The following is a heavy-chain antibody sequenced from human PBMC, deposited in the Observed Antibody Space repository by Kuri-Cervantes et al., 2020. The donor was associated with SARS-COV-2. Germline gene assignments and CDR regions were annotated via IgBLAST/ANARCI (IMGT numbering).Heavy chain of an antibody. J-gene: IGHJ3*02. CDR1: GYTFTGYY. Sequence: ASVKVSCKASGYTFTGYYMHWVRQAPGQGLEWMGWINPNSGGTNYAQKFQGRVTMTRDTSISTAYMELSRLRSDDTAVYYCARAWEVVVVPAAIADDAFDIWGQGTMVTVSS. D-gene: IGHD2-2*01. CDR3: ARAWEVVVVPAAIADDAFDI. CDR2: INPNSGGT. V-gene: IGHV1-2*02.